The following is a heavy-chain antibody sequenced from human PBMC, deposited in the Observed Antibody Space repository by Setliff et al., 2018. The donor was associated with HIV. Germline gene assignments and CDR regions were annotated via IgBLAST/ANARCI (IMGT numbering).Heavy chain of an antibody. D-gene: IGHD6-6*01. V-gene: IGHV4-39*01. CDR2: VHYSGST. CDR3: ARQEIGSSSYYYYMDV. J-gene: IGHJ6*03. CDR1: GGSISSSHYY. Sequence: SETLSLTCPVSGGSISSSHYYWGWIRQPPGKGLEWIGSVHYSGSTYYNPSLKSRGTISAETSKNQCSLKLSSVTAADTAVYFCARQEIGSSSYYYYMDVWGKGTRVTVSS.